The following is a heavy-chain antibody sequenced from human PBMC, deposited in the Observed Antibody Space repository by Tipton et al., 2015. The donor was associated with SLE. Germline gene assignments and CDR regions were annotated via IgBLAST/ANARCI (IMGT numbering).Heavy chain of an antibody. Sequence: GSLRLSCEASGFTFSSYDTNWVHQAPGKGLESVSYISTSGSFTDYADSVKGRFTISRDDARNSLYLQMNSLRVEDTAIYFCARPGAGATISAFDIWGPGTMVTVSS. J-gene: IGHJ3*02. CDR3: ARPGAGATISAFDI. CDR2: ISTSGSFT. V-gene: IGHV3-48*03. D-gene: IGHD1-26*01. CDR1: GFTFSSYD.